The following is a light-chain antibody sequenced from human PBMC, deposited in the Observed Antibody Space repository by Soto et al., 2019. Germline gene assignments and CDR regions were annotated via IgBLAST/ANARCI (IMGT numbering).Light chain of an antibody. Sequence: EIELTQSPGTLSLSPGERATLSCRASQSVSSTYLSWYQQKPGQAPRLLIYGASSRATGIPDRFSGSGSGTDFILTISRLEPEDFAKYYRQQYCSSWTFGQGTKVDIK. CDR3: QQYCSSWT. J-gene: IGKJ1*01. CDR2: GAS. CDR1: QSVSSTY. V-gene: IGKV3-20*01.